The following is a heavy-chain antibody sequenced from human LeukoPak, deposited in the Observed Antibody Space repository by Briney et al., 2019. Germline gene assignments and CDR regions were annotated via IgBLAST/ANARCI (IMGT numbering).Heavy chain of an antibody. J-gene: IGHJ4*02. V-gene: IGHV1-69*13. CDR1: GYTFTSYD. D-gene: IGHD4-17*01. CDR3: AREPTTVEPPLSD. CDR2: IIPIFGTA. Sequence: GASVTVSCKASGYTFTSYDINWVRQAPGQGLEWMGGIIPIFGTANYAQKFQGRVTITADESTSTAYMELSSLRSEDTAVYYCAREPTTVEPPLSDWGQGTLVTVSS.